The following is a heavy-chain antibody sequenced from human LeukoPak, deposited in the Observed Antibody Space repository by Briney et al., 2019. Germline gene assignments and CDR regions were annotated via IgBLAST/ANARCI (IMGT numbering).Heavy chain of an antibody. V-gene: IGHV3-7*01. Sequence: GGSLRLSCAASGFTFSSYWMSWVRQAPGKGLEWVANIKQDGSEKYYVDSVKGRFTISRDNAKNSLYLQMNSLRAEDTAVYYCARARGIAVAGVFDYWGQGTLVTVSS. D-gene: IGHD6-19*01. CDR1: GFTFSSYW. J-gene: IGHJ4*02. CDR2: IKQDGSEK. CDR3: ARARGIAVAGVFDY.